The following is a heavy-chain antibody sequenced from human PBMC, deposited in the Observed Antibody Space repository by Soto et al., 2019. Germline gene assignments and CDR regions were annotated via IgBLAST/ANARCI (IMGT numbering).Heavy chain of an antibody. D-gene: IGHD2-15*01. CDR1: GFTFSTYS. CDR3: ARDRGCSGGICYRDLGY. V-gene: IGHV3-48*01. J-gene: IGHJ4*02. CDR2: ISSISNTI. Sequence: GGFLRLSCAASGFTFSTYSMSWVRQAPGKGLEWVSYISSISNTIYYADSVKGRFTISRDNAKNSLYLHMNSLSAEDTAVYYCARDRGCSGGICYRDLGYWGQGTLVTVSS.